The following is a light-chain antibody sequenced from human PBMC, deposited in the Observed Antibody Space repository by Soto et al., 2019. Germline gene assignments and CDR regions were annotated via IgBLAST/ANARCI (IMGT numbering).Light chain of an antibody. V-gene: IGKV1-5*03. CDR2: KAS. CDR1: QSISSW. CDR3: QQYNSYCT. Sequence: DIQMTQSPSTLSASVGDRVTITCRASQSISSWLAWYQQKPGKAPKLLIYKASSLESGVPSRFSGSGSATEFTLTISSLQPDDFATYYCQQYNSYCTFGQGTKLEIK. J-gene: IGKJ2*02.